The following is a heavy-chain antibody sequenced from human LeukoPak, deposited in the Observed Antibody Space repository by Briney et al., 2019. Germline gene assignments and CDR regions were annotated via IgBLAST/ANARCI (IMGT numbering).Heavy chain of an antibody. Sequence: GESLKISCKGSGYTFTSYWIGRGREMPGKGVGWMGIIYPGDSDTRYSPSFQGEVTISADKSITTAYLQWSSLKASDTAMYYCARHRDYVPDIWGQGTMVTVSS. CDR3: ARHRDYVPDI. CDR1: GYTFTSYW. V-gene: IGHV5-51*01. D-gene: IGHD3-16*01. CDR2: IYPGDSDT. J-gene: IGHJ3*02.